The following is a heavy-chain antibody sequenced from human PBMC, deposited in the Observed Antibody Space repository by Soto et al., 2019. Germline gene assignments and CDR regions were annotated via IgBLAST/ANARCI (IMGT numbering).Heavy chain of an antibody. V-gene: IGHV4-34*01. D-gene: IGHD3-3*01. Sequence: QVQLQQWGAGLLKPSETLSLTCAVYGGSFSGYYWSWIRQPPGKGLEWIGEINHSGSTNYNPSLKSRVTISVETSKNQFSLKLSSVTAADTAVYYCARGRDFWSGYDFDYWGQGTLVTVSS. CDR3: ARGRDFWSGYDFDY. CDR1: GGSFSGYY. CDR2: INHSGST. J-gene: IGHJ4*02.